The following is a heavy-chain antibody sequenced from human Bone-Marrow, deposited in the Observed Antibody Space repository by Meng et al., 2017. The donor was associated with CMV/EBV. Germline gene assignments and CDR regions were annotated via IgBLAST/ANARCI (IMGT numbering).Heavy chain of an antibody. D-gene: IGHD3-10*01. CDR1: GYTFTSYG. CDR2: ISAYNGNT. CDR3: ARGGYYYGSGSYHSLFDY. V-gene: IGHV1-18*01. J-gene: IGHJ4*02. Sequence: ASVKVSCKASGYTFTSYGISWVRQAPGQGLEWMGWISAYNGNTNYAQKLQGRVTMTTDTSTSTAYMELRSLRSDDTAVYYCARGGYYYGSGSYHSLFDYWGQGTLVTASS.